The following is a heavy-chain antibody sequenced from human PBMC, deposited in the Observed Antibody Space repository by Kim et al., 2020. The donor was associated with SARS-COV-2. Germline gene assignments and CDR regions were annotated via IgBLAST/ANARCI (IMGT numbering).Heavy chain of an antibody. J-gene: IGHJ6*02. D-gene: IGHD6-13*01. CDR1: GFTFDDYA. CDR2: ISWNSGSI. Sequence: GGSLRLSCAASGFTFDDYAMHWVRQAPGKGLEWVSGISWNSGSIGYADSVKGRFTISRDNAKNSLYLQMNSLRAEDTALYYCAKDIFGYSSRGEYYYYGMDVWGQGTTVTVSS. CDR3: AKDIFGYSSRGEYYYYGMDV. V-gene: IGHV3-9*01.